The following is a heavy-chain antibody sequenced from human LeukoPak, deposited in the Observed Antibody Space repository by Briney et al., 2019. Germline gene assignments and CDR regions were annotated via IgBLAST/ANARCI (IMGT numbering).Heavy chain of an antibody. D-gene: IGHD5-18*01. CDR2: ISYDGSNK. Sequence: PGGSLRLSCAASGFTFSSYAMHWVRQAPGKGLEWVAVISYDGSNKYYADSVKGRFTISRDNSKNTLYLQMNSLRAEDTAVYYCARGGGYRFDYWGQGTLVTVSS. CDR1: GFTFSSYA. V-gene: IGHV3-30-3*01. CDR3: ARGGGYRFDY. J-gene: IGHJ4*02.